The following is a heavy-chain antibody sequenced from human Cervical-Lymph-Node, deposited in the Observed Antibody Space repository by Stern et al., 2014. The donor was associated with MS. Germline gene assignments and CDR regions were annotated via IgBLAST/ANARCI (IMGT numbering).Heavy chain of an antibody. CDR1: GGTFISSYA. D-gene: IGHD2-15*01. CDR2: IIPILGLP. CDR3: ARGIVSNRAAATQHNLFDP. Sequence: VQLVESGAEVKKPGSSVNVSCKASGGTFISSYAITWMRQDPGPGLEWMGRIIPILGLPNYAQKFQGRLTITADTSTSTVYMYLTSLRSEDTAVYYCARGIVSNRAAATQHNLFDPWGQGTLVTVSS. V-gene: IGHV1-69*09. J-gene: IGHJ5*02.